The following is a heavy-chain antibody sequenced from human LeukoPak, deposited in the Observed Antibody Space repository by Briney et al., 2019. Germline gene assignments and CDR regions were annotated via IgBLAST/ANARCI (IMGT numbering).Heavy chain of an antibody. Sequence: SETLSLTCGVYGGSFSGYYWSWIRQLPGKGLEWIGEINHRGSTNYNPSLKSRVTLSVDTSKNQFSLRLGSVTAADTAVYYCARAGYSSGWYGAFDYWGQGTLVPVSS. D-gene: IGHD6-19*01. J-gene: IGHJ4*02. CDR2: INHRGST. CDR3: ARAGYSSGWYGAFDY. V-gene: IGHV4-34*01. CDR1: GGSFSGYY.